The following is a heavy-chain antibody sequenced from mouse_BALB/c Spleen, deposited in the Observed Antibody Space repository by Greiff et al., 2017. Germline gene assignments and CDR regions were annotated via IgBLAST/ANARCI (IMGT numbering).Heavy chain of an antibody. V-gene: IGHV5-17*02. CDR1: GFTFSSFG. J-gene: IGHJ2*01. Sequence: DVMLVESGGGLVQPGGSRKLSCAASGFTFSSFGMHWVRHAPEKGLEWVAYISSGSSTIYYADTVKGRFTISRDNPKNTLFLQMTSLRSEDTAMYYCARGLGLLRFDYWGQGTTLTVSS. CDR3: ARGLGLLRFDY. D-gene: IGHD2-3*01. CDR2: ISSGSSTI.